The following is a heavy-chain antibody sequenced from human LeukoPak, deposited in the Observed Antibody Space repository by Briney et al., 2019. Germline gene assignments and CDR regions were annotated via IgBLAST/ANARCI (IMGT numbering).Heavy chain of an antibody. J-gene: IGHJ4*02. CDR2: INSDGSIT. D-gene: IGHD5-12*01. CDR1: GFTFSSYW. V-gene: IGHV3-74*01. Sequence: PGGSLRLSCAASGFTFSSYWMHWVRQAPGKGRMWVSRINSDGSITNYADSVKGRFTISRDNAKNTLYLQMDSLRAEDTAVYYCARVRATFSPHFDNWGQGTLVTVSS. CDR3: ARVRATFSPHFDN.